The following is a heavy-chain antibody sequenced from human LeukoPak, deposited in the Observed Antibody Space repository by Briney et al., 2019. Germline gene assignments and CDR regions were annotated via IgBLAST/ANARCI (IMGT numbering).Heavy chain of an antibody. CDR2: ISSSSSYI. CDR3: AKDPTRKYYYDSSGNLDAFDI. D-gene: IGHD3-22*01. J-gene: IGHJ3*02. V-gene: IGHV3-21*04. CDR1: GFTFSSYS. Sequence: GGSLRLSCAASGFTFSSYSMNWVRQAPRKGLEWVSSISSSSSYIYYADSVKGRFTISRDNSKNTLYLQMNSLRAEDTAVYYCAKDPTRKYYYDSSGNLDAFDIWGQGTMVTVSS.